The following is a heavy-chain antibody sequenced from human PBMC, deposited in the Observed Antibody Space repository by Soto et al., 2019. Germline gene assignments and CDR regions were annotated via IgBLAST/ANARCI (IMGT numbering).Heavy chain of an antibody. J-gene: IGHJ6*02. D-gene: IGHD4-4*01. CDR1: GFTFSSYE. V-gene: IGHV3-23*01. CDR3: ASDYSNYVSGYYYYGMDV. CDR2: ISGSGGST. Sequence: GGSLRLSCAASGFTFSSYEMNWVRQAPGKGLEWVSAISGSGGSTYYADSVKGRFTISRDNSKNTLYLQMNSLRAEDTAVYYCASDYSNYVSGYYYYGMDVWGQGTTVTVSS.